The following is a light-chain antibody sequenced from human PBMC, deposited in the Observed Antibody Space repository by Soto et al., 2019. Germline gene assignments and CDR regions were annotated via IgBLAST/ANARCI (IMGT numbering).Light chain of an antibody. CDR3: QTWGTGVPV. CDR2: LNSDGSH. Sequence: QPVLTQSPSASASLGASVKLTCTLSSGHSSYAIAWHQQQPEKGPRYFMKLNSDGSHSKGDGIPDRFSGSSSGAERYLTISSLQSKAEADYYCQTWGTGVPVFGGGTKLTVL. CDR1: SGHSSYA. J-gene: IGLJ2*01. V-gene: IGLV4-69*01.